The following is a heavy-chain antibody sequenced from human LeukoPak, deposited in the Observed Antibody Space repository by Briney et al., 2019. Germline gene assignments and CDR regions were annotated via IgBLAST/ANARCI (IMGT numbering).Heavy chain of an antibody. Sequence: GGSLRLSCAASGFTVSSNYMSWVRQAPGKGLEWVSGISGSGGSTYYADSVKGRFTISRDNSKNTLYLQMNSLRAEDTAVYYCAKEVIAHYYYYMDVWGKGTTVTVSS. J-gene: IGHJ6*03. CDR3: AKEVIAHYYYYMDV. V-gene: IGHV3-23*01. CDR2: ISGSGGST. D-gene: IGHD2-21*01. CDR1: GFTVSSNY.